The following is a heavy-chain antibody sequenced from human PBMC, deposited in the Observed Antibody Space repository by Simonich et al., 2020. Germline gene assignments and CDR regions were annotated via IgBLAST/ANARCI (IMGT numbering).Heavy chain of an antibody. CDR2: IKQEGSEK. D-gene: IGHD3-9*01. CDR1: GFTFSSYW. J-gene: IGHJ4*02. CDR3: ARFRGRYFDWLFDY. Sequence: EVQLVESGGGLVQPGGSLRLSCAASGFTFSSYWMSWVRQAPGKGREWGDNIKQEGSEKYYVDSVKGRFTISRDNAKNSLYLQMNSLRAEDTAVYYCARFRGRYFDWLFDYWGQGTLVTVSS. V-gene: IGHV3-7*01.